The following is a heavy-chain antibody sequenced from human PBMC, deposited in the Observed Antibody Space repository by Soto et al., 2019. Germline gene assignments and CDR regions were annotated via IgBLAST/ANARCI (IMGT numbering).Heavy chain of an antibody. CDR3: ARSSGGLGWFDP. Sequence: ASVKVSCKASGYTFSSYGISWVRQAPGQGLEWMGWISAYNGNTNYAQKLQGRVTMTTDTSTSTAYMELRSLRSDDTAVCYCARSSGGLGWFDPWGQGTLVTVSS. D-gene: IGHD2-21*01. CDR1: GYTFSSYG. CDR2: ISAYNGNT. V-gene: IGHV1-18*01. J-gene: IGHJ5*02.